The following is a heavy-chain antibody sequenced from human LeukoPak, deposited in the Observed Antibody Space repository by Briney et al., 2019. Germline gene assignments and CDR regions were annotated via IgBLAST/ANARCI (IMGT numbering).Heavy chain of an antibody. CDR1: GFTFSSYA. CDR3: ARVPGDY. Sequence: PGGSLRLSCAASGFTFSSYAMYWVRQAPGKGLEWVSSISSSSNYIYYADSVKGRFIISRDNAKNSLYLQMNSLRAEDTAVYYCARVPGDYWGQGTLVTVSS. D-gene: IGHD3-10*01. CDR2: ISSSSNYI. J-gene: IGHJ4*02. V-gene: IGHV3-21*01.